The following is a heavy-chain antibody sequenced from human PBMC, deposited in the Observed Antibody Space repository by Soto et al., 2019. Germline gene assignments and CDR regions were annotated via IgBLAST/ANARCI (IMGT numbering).Heavy chain of an antibody. Sequence: PSETLSLTCAVYGGSFSGYYWSWIRQPPGKGLEWIGEINHSGSTNYNPSLKSQDTISVDTSKNQFSLKLSSVTAADTAVYYCARNIAAAGTGYYGMDVWGQGTTVT. D-gene: IGHD6-13*01. CDR1: GGSFSGYY. J-gene: IGHJ6*02. CDR2: INHSGST. CDR3: ARNIAAAGTGYYGMDV. V-gene: IGHV4-34*01.